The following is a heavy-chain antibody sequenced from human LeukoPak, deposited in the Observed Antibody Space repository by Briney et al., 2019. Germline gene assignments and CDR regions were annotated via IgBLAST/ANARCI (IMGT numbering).Heavy chain of an antibody. CDR3: ATYNWISSALDY. J-gene: IGHJ4*02. CDR1: GFTFSSYE. V-gene: IGHV3-48*03. CDR2: ISSSGSTI. D-gene: IGHD1-20*01. Sequence: PGGSLRLSCAASGFTFSSYEMNWVRQAPGKGLEWVSYISSSGSTIYYADSVKGRFTISRDNAKNSLYLQMNSLRAEDTAVYYCATYNWISSALDYWGQGTLVTVSS.